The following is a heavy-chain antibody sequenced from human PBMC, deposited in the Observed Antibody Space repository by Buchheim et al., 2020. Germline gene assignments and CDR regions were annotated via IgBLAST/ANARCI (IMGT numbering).Heavy chain of an antibody. CDR3: ARHRGAYRDSSWYE. CDR2: IYDSGRT. D-gene: IGHD6-13*01. Sequence: QVQLQESGPGLVKPSETLSLTCTVSGASTSSYHWSWLRQAPEKGLEWIGNIYDSGRTNYNPSLKSRVTMSADPSKNQFSLKLSSVTAADTAVYYCARHRGAYRDSSWYEWGQGTL. J-gene: IGHJ4*02. CDR1: GASTSSYH. V-gene: IGHV4-59*08.